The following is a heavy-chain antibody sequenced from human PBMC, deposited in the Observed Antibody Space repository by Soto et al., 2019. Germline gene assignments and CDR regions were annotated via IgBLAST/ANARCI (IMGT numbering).Heavy chain of an antibody. Sequence: QVQLVQSGAEVKKPGASVKVSCKASGYTFTSYAMHWVRQAPGQRREWMGWINAGNGNTKYSQKFQGRVTITRDTSASTAYMELSSLRSEDTAVYYCARVRGGSYSFDYWGQGTLVTVSS. CDR3: ARVRGGSYSFDY. D-gene: IGHD1-26*01. J-gene: IGHJ4*02. V-gene: IGHV1-3*01. CDR1: GYTFTSYA. CDR2: INAGNGNT.